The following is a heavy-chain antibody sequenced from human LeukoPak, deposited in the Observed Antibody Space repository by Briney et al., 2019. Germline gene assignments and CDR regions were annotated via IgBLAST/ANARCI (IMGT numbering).Heavy chain of an antibody. D-gene: IGHD2-15*01. V-gene: IGHV3-23*01. J-gene: IGHJ4*02. CDR3: ARCHRGGSCR. Sequence: PGGSLRLSCAASGFTFYKYPMNWVRQAPGKGLEWISTLSYSGDAHYADSVKGRFTISRDNSKNTLYLQMNSLRAEDTAVYYCARCHRGGSCRWGQGTLVTVSS. CDR2: LSYSGDA. CDR1: GFTFYKYP.